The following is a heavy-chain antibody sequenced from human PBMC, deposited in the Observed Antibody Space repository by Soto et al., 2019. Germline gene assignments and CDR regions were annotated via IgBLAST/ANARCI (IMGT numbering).Heavy chain of an antibody. CDR3: ARDALRGNDAFDI. CDR2: TYYRSKWYH. Sequence: SQTLSLTCAISGESVSSNSAAWNWIRQSPSRGLEWLGRTYYRSKWYHDYAVSVKSRITVNPDTSKNQFSLQLNSVTPEDTAVYYCARDALRGNDAFDIWDQGIMVTVSS. J-gene: IGHJ3*02. D-gene: IGHD4-17*01. V-gene: IGHV6-1*01. CDR1: GESVSSNSAA.